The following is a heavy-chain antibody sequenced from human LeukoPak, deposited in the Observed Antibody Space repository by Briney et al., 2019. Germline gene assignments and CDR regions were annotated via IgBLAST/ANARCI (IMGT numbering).Heavy chain of an antibody. J-gene: IGHJ3*02. CDR1: GGSSSSSSYY. D-gene: IGHD2-2*01. CDR2: IYYSWST. V-gene: IGHV4-39*01. Sequence: PSETLSLTCTDSGGSSSSSSYYWGWIRQPPEKGLEWIGSIYYSWSTYYNPSLKSRVTISVDTSKNQFSLKLSSVTAADTAVYYCARRVGYCSSTSCYPTYDAFDIWGQGTMVTVSS. CDR3: ARRVGYCSSTSCYPTYDAFDI.